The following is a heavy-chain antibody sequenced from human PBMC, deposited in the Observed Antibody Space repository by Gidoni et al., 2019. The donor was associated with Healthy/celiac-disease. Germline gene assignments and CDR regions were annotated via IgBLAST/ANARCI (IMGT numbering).Heavy chain of an antibody. CDR2: INSDGSST. CDR3: ARVGGYSYGLGNYYYGMDV. Sequence: EVQLVESGGGLVQPGGSLRLSCAASGFTFSSYWLHWVRQAPGKGLVWVSRINSDGSSTSYADSVKGRFTISRDNAKNTLYLQMNSLRAEDTAVYYCARVGGYSYGLGNYYYGMDVWGQGTTVTVSS. D-gene: IGHD5-18*01. V-gene: IGHV3-74*01. J-gene: IGHJ6*02. CDR1: GFTFSSYW.